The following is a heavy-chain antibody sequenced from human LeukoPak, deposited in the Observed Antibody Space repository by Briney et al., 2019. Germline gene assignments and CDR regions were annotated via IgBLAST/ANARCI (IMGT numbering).Heavy chain of an antibody. CDR3: ARGSPAISDPWFDP. CDR1: GFTFSSYG. D-gene: IGHD5-18*01. V-gene: IGHV3-33*01. J-gene: IGHJ5*02. CDR2: IWYDGSNK. Sequence: GGSLRLSCAASGFTFSSYGMHWVRQAPGKGLEWVAVIWYDGSNKYYADSVKGRFTISRDNSKNTLYLQMNSLRAEDTAVYYCARGSPAISDPWFDPWGQGTLVTVSS.